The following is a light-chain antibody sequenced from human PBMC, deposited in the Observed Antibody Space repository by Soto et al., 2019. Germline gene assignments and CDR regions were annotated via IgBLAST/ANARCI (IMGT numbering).Light chain of an antibody. CDR1: QSVSTY. Sequence: DIQMTQSPPSLSASVGDRVTITCRASQSVSTYLHWYQHKPGTAPRLLIYAASHLEPGAPSSFSGSGSGTDFTLTISSLQVEDFATYYCEQSYITPLTFGP. J-gene: IGKJ3*01. CDR3: EQSYITPLT. V-gene: IGKV1-39*01. CDR2: AAS.